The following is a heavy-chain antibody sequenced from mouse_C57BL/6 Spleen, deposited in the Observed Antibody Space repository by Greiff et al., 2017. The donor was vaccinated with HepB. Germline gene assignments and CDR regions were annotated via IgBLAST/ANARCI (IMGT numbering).Heavy chain of an antibody. CDR1: GFTFSDYY. V-gene: IGHV5-12*01. CDR2: ISNGGGST. Sequence: EVKLMESGGGLVQHGGSLKLSCAASGFTFSDYYMYWVRQTPEKRLEWAAYISNGGGSTYYPDTVKGRFTISRDNAKNTPYLQMSRLKSEETAMYYCARQGFAYGGQGTLGTGSA. CDR3: ARQGFAY. J-gene: IGHJ3*01.